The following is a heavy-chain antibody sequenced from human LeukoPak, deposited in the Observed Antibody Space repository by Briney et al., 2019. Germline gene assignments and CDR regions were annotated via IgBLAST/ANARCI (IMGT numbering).Heavy chain of an antibody. V-gene: IGHV1-2*02. J-gene: IGHJ4*02. D-gene: IGHD6-13*01. CDR1: GYTFTGYY. CDR2: INPNSNGT. CDR3: ARDHIAAAGTEGDDY. Sequence: GATVKIPCKASGYTFTGYYMHWVRQAPGQGLEWMGWINPNSNGTSYAQKFQGRVTMTRDTSISTAYMQLSRLRSDDTAVYYCARDHIAAAGTEGDDYWGQGTLVTVSS.